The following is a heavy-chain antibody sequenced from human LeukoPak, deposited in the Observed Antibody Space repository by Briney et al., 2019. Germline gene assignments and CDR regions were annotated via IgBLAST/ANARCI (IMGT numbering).Heavy chain of an antibody. Sequence: GGSLRLSCAASGFTLNYYGLTWVRQAPGKGVEWVANIKQDGREKYYVDSVKGRFTISRDNAKNSLYLQMNSLRAEDTAVYYCARAPDYYDSSGSAYFDYWGQGTLVTVSS. CDR3: ARAPDYYDSSGSAYFDY. D-gene: IGHD3-22*01. J-gene: IGHJ4*02. CDR1: GFTLNYYG. V-gene: IGHV3-7*01. CDR2: IKQDGREK.